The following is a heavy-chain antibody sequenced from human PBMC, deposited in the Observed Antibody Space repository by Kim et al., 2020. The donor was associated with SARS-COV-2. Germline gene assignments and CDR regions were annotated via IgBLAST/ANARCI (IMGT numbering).Heavy chain of an antibody. CDR2: ISYDGSNK. V-gene: IGHV3-33*05. CDR1: GFTFSSYG. J-gene: IGHJ4*02. CDR3: ATKPRYSSSPGLDY. D-gene: IGHD6-13*01. Sequence: GGSLRLSCAASGFTFSSYGMHWVRQAPGKGLEWVAVISYDGSNKYYADSVKGRFTISRDNSKNTLYLQMNSLRAEDTAVYYCATKPRYSSSPGLDYWGQGTLVTVSS.